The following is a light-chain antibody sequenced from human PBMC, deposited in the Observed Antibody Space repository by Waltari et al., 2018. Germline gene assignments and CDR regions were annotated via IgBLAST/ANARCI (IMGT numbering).Light chain of an antibody. V-gene: IGLV2-14*01. CDR1: SSDVGGSRS. J-gene: IGLJ2*01. CDR2: DVF. CDR3: GSYSTNTLPWI. Sequence: QSALIQPASVSGSPGQSITISCSGSSSDVGGSRSVSWYQQHPGKAPKMIIFDVFNRPSGVSLRFSGSKSGITASLTISDLQTEDEADYYCGSYSTNTLPWIFGGGTKVTVL.